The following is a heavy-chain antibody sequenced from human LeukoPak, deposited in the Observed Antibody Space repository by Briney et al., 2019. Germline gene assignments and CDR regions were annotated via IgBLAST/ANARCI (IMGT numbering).Heavy chain of an antibody. D-gene: IGHD3-10*01. Sequence: SETLSLTCTVSGGSISSSSYYWGWIRQPPGKGLGWIGSIYYSGSTYYSPSLKSRVTISVDTSKNQFSLKLSSVTAADTAVYYCARDISGSRYFDYWGQGTLVTVSS. V-gene: IGHV4-39*07. CDR1: GGSISSSSYY. J-gene: IGHJ4*02. CDR2: IYYSGST. CDR3: ARDISGSRYFDY.